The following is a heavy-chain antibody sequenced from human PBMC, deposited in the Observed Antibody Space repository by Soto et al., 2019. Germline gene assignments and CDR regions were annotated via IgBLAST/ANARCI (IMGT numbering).Heavy chain of an antibody. CDR2: IIPIFGTA. V-gene: IGHV1-69*13. Sequence: SVKVSCKASGGTFSRYAIIWVRQAPGQGLEWMGGIIPIFGTANYAQKFQGRVTITADESTSTAYMELSSLRFEDTAVYYCAKANSGDDDEFDYWGQGTLVTVS. CDR3: AKANSGDDDEFDY. CDR1: GGTFSRYA. D-gene: IGHD5-12*01. J-gene: IGHJ4*02.